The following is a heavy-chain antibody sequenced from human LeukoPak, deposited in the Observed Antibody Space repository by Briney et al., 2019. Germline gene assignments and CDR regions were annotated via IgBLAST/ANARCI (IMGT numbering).Heavy chain of an antibody. CDR2: ISASGGST. V-gene: IGHV3-23*01. CDR1: GFTFSSSA. D-gene: IGHD1-26*01. CDR3: AEDQRWESPHYLDS. J-gene: IGHJ4*02. Sequence: GGSLRLSCAASGFTFSSSAMSWVRQVPGKGLEWVSGISASGGSTSYADSVRGRFTISRDSSKNTLYVQMNSLRNEDTAVYYCAEDQRWESPHYLDSWGRGTLVTVSS.